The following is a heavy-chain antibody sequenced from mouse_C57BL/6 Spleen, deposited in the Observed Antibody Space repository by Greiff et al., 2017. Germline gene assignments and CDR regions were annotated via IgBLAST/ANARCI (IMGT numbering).Heavy chain of an antibody. CDR2: ISNGGGST. J-gene: IGHJ3*01. D-gene: IGHD2-3*01. Sequence: EVKLVESGGGLVQPGGSLKLSCAASGFTFSDYYMYWVRQTPEKRLEWVAYISNGGGSTYYPDTVKGRFTISRDNAKNTLYLQMSRLKSEDTAMYYCARQDGYTWFAYWGQGTLVTVSA. CDR3: ARQDGYTWFAY. V-gene: IGHV5-12*01. CDR1: GFTFSDYY.